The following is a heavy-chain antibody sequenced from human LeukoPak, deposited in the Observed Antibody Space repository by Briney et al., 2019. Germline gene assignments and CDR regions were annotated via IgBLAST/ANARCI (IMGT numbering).Heavy chain of an antibody. CDR3: LTGYSSHWYNEGNY. J-gene: IGHJ4*02. D-gene: IGHD6-19*01. CDR1: GFTFSRFR. Sequence: PGGSLRLSCVASGFTFSRFRMIWVRQAPGKGLEWVAMIKPDGSGEYYLDSVKGRFTISRDNAKNSLYLQMNSLGADDTAVYFCLTGYSSHWYNEGNYWGQGILVTVSS. CDR2: IKPDGSGE. V-gene: IGHV3-7*01.